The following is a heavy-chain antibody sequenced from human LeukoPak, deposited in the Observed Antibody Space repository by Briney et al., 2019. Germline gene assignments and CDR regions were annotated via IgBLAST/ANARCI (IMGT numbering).Heavy chain of an antibody. CDR1: GYTFTSYY. Sequence: ASVKVSCKASGYTFTSYYMHWVRQASGQGLEWMGIINPSGGSTSYAQKFQGRVAMTRDMSTSTVYMELSSLRSEDTAVYYCARSKEKSYDSSGYPDAFDIWGQGTMVTVSS. CDR3: ARSKEKSYDSSGYPDAFDI. CDR2: INPSGGST. J-gene: IGHJ3*02. V-gene: IGHV1-46*01. D-gene: IGHD3-22*01.